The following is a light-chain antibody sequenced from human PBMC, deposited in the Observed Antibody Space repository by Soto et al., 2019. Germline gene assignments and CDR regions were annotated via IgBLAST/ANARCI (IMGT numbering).Light chain of an antibody. V-gene: IGLV2-14*03. J-gene: IGLJ3*02. Sequence: QSVLTQPASVSGSPGQSITISCTGSSSDIGRYDYVSWYQQLPGKAPKLIIYRVINRPSGISDRFSGSKSGNSASLSISGLQPEDEASYFCGSYTSATTWVFGVGTKVTVL. CDR3: GSYTSATTWV. CDR2: RVI. CDR1: SSDIGRYDY.